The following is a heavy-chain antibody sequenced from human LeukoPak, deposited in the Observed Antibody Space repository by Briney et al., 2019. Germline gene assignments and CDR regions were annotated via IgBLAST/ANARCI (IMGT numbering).Heavy chain of an antibody. V-gene: IGHV3-48*01. CDR2: ISSSSSTI. CDR1: GFTFSTYS. Sequence: PGGSLRLSCAASGFTFSTYSMNWVRQAPGKGLEWVSYISSSSSTIYYADSVKGRFTISRDNAKNSLYLQMNSLGAEDTAVYYCARVLVAATPFCDYWGQGTLVTVSS. CDR3: ARVLVAATPFCDY. D-gene: IGHD1-26*01. J-gene: IGHJ4*02.